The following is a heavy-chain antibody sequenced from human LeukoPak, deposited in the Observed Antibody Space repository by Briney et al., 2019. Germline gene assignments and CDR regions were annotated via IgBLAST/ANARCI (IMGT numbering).Heavy chain of an antibody. CDR3: ARDPNIAGSIYWYFVL. V-gene: IGHV3-11*04. CDR1: GVTFSDYY. J-gene: IGHJ2*01. CDR2: ISSSGSTI. Sequence: GGSLRLSCAASGVTFSDYYMSWIRQAPGKGLEWVSYISSSGSTIYYADSVKGRFTISRDNAKNSLYLQMNSLRAEDTAVYYCARDPNIAGSIYWYFVLWGRGTLVTVSS. D-gene: IGHD2/OR15-2a*01.